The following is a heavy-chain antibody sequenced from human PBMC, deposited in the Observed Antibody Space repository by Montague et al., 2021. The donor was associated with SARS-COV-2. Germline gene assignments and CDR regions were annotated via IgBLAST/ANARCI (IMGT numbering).Heavy chain of an antibody. J-gene: IGHJ4*02. Sequence: SETLSLTCAVYGGSFSGHYWNWIRQPPGKGLEWTGEINHSGSTNNNPSLKSRVTMSVDTSKNQFSLKLSSVTAADTAVYYCARGARQGYGFRLGSFDYWGQGTLVTVSS. CDR2: INHSGST. CDR1: GGSFSGHY. D-gene: IGHD3-10*01. V-gene: IGHV4-34*01. CDR3: ARGARQGYGFRLGSFDY.